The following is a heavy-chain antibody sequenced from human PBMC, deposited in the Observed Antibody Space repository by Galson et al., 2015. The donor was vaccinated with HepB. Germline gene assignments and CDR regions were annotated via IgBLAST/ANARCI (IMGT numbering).Heavy chain of an antibody. Sequence: SLRLSCAASGFTFSSYGMHWVRQAPGKGLEWVAVISYDGSNKYYADSVKGRFTISRDNSKNTLYLQMNSLRAEDTAVYYCAKEGDSSGYLDYWGQGTLVTVSS. V-gene: IGHV3-30*18. CDR3: AKEGDSSGYLDY. CDR2: ISYDGSNK. D-gene: IGHD3-22*01. CDR1: GFTFSSYG. J-gene: IGHJ4*02.